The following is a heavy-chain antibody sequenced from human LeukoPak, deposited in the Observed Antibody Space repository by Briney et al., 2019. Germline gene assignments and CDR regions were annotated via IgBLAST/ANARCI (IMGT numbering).Heavy chain of an antibody. J-gene: IGHJ5*02. CDR2: IYTSGST. CDR1: GGSISSYY. Sequence: SETLSLTCTVSGGSISSYYWSWIRQPPGKGLEWIGYIYTSGSTNYNPSLKSRVTISVDTSKNQFSLKLSSVTAADTAVYYCARRAQGLLGFDPWGQGTLVTVSS. CDR3: ARRAQGLLGFDP. V-gene: IGHV4-4*09. D-gene: IGHD6-25*01.